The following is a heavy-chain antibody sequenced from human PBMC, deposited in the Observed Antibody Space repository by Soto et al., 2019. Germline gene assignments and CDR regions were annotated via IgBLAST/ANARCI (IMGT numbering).Heavy chain of an antibody. CDR2: VFYNEII. D-gene: IGHD4-17*01. V-gene: IGHV4-59*01. J-gene: IGHJ6*02. CDR1: GVSISSYY. Sequence: SETLSLTCAVSGVSISSYYWSWIRQPPGKGLEWIGYVFYNEIINYSPSLKGRVTMSMEMSTNHFSLELRSVTAADTAVYFCARETTEPEYYYGLDLWGQGTTVTVSS. CDR3: ARETTEPEYYYGLDL.